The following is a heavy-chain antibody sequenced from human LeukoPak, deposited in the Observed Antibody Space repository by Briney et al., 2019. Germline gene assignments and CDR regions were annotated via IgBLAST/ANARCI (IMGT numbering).Heavy chain of an antibody. J-gene: IGHJ6*02. CDR1: GFTFSSYA. D-gene: IGHD6-19*01. V-gene: IGHV3-30*04. CDR2: ISYDGSNK. Sequence: GGSLRLSCAASGFTFSSYAMHWVRQAPGKGLEWVAVISYDGSNKYYADSVKGRFTISRDNSKNTLYLQMNSLRAEDTAVYYCARVPPVATSPYYYYGMDVWGQGTTVTVSS. CDR3: ARVPPVATSPYYYYGMDV.